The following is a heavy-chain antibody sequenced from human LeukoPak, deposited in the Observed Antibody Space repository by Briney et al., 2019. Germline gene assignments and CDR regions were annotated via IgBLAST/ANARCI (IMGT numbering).Heavy chain of an antibody. CDR1: GGTFSMYA. CDR2: IIPISGTA. D-gene: IGHD4-17*01. CDR3: ARDPPYGDWGQFDY. Sequence: SVKVSCKASGGTFSMYAISWVRQAPGQGLEWMGGIIPISGTAHYAQKFQGRVTITADKSTSTAYMELRSLRSDDTAVYYCARDPPYGDWGQFDYWGQGTLVTVSS. J-gene: IGHJ4*02. V-gene: IGHV1-69*06.